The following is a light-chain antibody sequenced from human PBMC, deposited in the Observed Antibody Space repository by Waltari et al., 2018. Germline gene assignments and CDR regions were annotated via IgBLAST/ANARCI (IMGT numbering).Light chain of an antibody. V-gene: IGKV4-1*01. J-gene: IGKJ1*01. CDR1: QSVLYSSNSTNY. Sequence: DIVMTQSPDSLAVSLGERATINCKSSQSVLYSSNSTNYLAWYQQKPGQPPKLLIYWASTRESVVPDRFSGSGSGTDFTLTITSLQAEDVAVYYCQQYYSTPRAFGQGTKVEIK. CDR2: WAS. CDR3: QQYYSTPRA.